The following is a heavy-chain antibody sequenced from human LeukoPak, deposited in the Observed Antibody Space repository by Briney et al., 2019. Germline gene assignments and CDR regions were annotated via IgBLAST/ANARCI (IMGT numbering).Heavy chain of an antibody. V-gene: IGHV4-4*02. Sequence: SETLSLTCAVSGGSISSNNWWSWVRQPPGKGLEWIGEISHSGSTSYNPSLKSRVTISLDTSKNQFSLQLNSVFAADTAVYFCATKYCTSTTCSWPRRTFFGFWGQGALVTVSS. CDR2: ISHSGST. CDR3: ATKYCTSTTCSWPRRTFFGF. J-gene: IGHJ4*02. CDR1: GGSISSNNW. D-gene: IGHD2-2*01.